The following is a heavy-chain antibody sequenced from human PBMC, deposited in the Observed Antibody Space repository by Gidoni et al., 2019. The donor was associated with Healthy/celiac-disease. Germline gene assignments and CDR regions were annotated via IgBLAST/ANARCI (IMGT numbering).Heavy chain of an antibody. Sequence: QVQLQESGPGLVKPSETLSLTCTVSGGSISSYYWSWIRQPPGKGLEWIGYIYYSGSTNYNPSLKSRVTISVDTSKNQFSLKLSSVTAADTAVYYCARHRDGYNWTPFDYWGQGTLVTVSS. J-gene: IGHJ4*02. CDR2: IYYSGST. D-gene: IGHD5-12*01. CDR3: ARHRDGYNWTPFDY. CDR1: GGSISSYY. V-gene: IGHV4-59*08.